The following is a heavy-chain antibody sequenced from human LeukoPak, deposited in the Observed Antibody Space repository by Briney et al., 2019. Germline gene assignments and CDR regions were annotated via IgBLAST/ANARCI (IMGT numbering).Heavy chain of an antibody. CDR1: GGTFSSYA. D-gene: IGHD3-10*01. V-gene: IGHV1-18*01. Sequence: ASVKVSCKASGGTFSSYAISWVRQAPGQGLEWMGWISAYNGNTNYAQKLQGRVTMTTDTPTSTAYMELRSLRSDDTAVYYCARDADLYHYYGSGSGAAFDIWGQGTMVTVSS. J-gene: IGHJ3*02. CDR3: ARDADLYHYYGSGSGAAFDI. CDR2: ISAYNGNT.